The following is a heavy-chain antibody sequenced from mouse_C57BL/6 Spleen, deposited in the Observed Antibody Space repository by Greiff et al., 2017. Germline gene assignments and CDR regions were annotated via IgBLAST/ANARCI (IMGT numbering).Heavy chain of an antibody. CDR3: ARPTYGSSYVWFAY. CDR1: GYAFSSSW. D-gene: IGHD1-1*01. V-gene: IGHV1-82*01. J-gene: IGHJ3*01. Sequence: VKLQQSGPELVKPGASVKISCKASGYAFSSSWMNWVKQRPGKGLEWIGRIYPGDGDTNYNGKFKGKATLTADKSSSTAYMQLSSLTSEDSAVYFCARPTYGSSYVWFAYWGQGTLVTVSA. CDR2: IYPGDGDT.